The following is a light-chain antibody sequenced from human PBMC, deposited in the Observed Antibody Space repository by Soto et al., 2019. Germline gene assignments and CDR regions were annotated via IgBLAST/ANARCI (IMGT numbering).Light chain of an antibody. J-gene: IGKJ1*01. Sequence: EIVFTQSPGTLSLTPGERATLSCRASQSVSSSYLAWYQQKPGQAPRLLIFGASSRATGIPDRFSGSGSGTDFTLTISGLEPEDFTLYYCQQYGDSPLTFGQGTKVDIK. CDR2: GAS. CDR1: QSVSSSY. V-gene: IGKV3-20*01. CDR3: QQYGDSPLT.